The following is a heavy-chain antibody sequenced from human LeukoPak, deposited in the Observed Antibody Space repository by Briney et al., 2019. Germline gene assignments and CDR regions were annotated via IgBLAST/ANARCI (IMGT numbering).Heavy chain of an antibody. CDR1: VXSISSGNW. Sequence: PSETLSLTCGVSVXSISSGNWWSWVRQSPGKGLEWIGEIHHNGTRNYNPSLKSRVTISADTFKNHFSLILTSLTAADTAVYYCATAPILRGEGGEHYKYGMDVWGQGTTVIVSS. D-gene: IGHD2-2*02. J-gene: IGHJ6*02. CDR2: IHHNGTR. V-gene: IGHV4/OR15-8*01. CDR3: ATAPILRGEGGEHYKYGMDV.